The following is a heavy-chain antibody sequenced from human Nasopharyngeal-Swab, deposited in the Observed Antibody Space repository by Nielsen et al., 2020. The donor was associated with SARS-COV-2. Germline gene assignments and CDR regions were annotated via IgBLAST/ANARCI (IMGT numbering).Heavy chain of an antibody. J-gene: IGHJ4*02. V-gene: IGHV2-70*04. D-gene: IGHD5-18*01. CDR3: ARVDVDTSMTH. CDR2: IDWNDDK. CDR1: GFSLSTSGMR. Sequence: SGPTLVKPTQTLTLTCTFSGFSLSTSGMRVSWIRQPPGKALEWLARIDWNDDKFYSTSLKTRLTISKDTSKNRVVLTMTNMDPVDTATYYCARVDVDTSMTHWGQGTLVTVSS.